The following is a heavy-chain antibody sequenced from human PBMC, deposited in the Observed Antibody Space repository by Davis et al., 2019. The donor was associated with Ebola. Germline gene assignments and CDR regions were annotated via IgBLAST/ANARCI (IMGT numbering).Heavy chain of an antibody. CDR2: IIPIFGTA. CDR1: GGTFSSYA. D-gene: IGHD6-13*01. J-gene: IGHJ5*02. Sequence: AASVKVSCKASGGTFSSYAISWVRQAPGQGLEWMGGIIPIFGTANYAQKFQGRVTITADESTSTAYMELSSLRSEDTAVYYCARVESRRDWFDPWGQGTLVTVSS. V-gene: IGHV1-69*13. CDR3: ARVESRRDWFDP.